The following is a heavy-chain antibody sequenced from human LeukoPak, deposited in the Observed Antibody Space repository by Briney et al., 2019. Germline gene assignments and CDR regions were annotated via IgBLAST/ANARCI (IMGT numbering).Heavy chain of an antibody. D-gene: IGHD1-1*01. J-gene: IGHJ6*03. CDR2: IIPIFGTA. CDR1: GGTFSSYA. Sequence: SVKVSCKASGGTFSSYAISWVRRAPGQGLEWMGGIIPIFGTANYAQKFQGRVTITADESTSTAYMELSSLRSEDTAVYYCARGGWNHFYYYYMDVWGKGTTVTVSS. CDR3: ARGGWNHFYYYYMDV. V-gene: IGHV1-69*13.